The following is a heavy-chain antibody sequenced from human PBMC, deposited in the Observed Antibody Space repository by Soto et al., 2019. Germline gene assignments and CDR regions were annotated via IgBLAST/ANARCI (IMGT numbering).Heavy chain of an antibody. D-gene: IGHD5-12*01. CDR3: ATALRGYSAYDS. CDR1: GGSISSYY. Sequence: PSETLSLTCTVSGGSISSYYWSWIRQPPGKGLEWIGYIYYSGSTNYNPSLKSRVTISVDNAKNSLFLQMNSLRAEDTAVYFCATALRGYSAYDSWGQGTLVTVSS. V-gene: IGHV4-59*12. J-gene: IGHJ5*02. CDR2: IYYSGST.